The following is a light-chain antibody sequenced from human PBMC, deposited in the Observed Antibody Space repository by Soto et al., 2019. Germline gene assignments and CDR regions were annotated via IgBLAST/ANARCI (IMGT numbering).Light chain of an antibody. CDR1: QSVSSNN. V-gene: IGKV3-20*01. CDR3: QQYDNSIT. J-gene: IGKJ5*01. CDR2: GAS. Sequence: EIVLTQSPGTLSLSPGETATLSCRASQSVSSNNLAWYHQKPGQTPRLLIYGASSRATGIPDRFSGSGSGTDFTLTISRLEPEDFAVHYRQQYDNSITFGQWTRLEIE.